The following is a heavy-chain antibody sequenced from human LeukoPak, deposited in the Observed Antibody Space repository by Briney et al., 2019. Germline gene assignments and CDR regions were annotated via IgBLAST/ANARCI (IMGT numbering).Heavy chain of an antibody. D-gene: IGHD3-22*01. V-gene: IGHV3-23*01. Sequence: GSLRLSCAASGFTFSSYAMSWVRQAPGKGLEWVSAISGSGGSTYYADSVKGRFTISRDNSKNTLYLQMNSLRAEDTAVYYCAKDANYYYDSSGYYYIWGQGTLVTVSS. CDR2: ISGSGGST. J-gene: IGHJ4*02. CDR3: AKDANYYYDSSGYYYI. CDR1: GFTFSSYA.